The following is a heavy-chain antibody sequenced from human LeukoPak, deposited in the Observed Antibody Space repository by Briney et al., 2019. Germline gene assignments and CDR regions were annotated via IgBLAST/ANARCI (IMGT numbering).Heavy chain of an antibody. Sequence: GASVKVSCKASGGTFSSYAISWVRQPPGQGLEWIGGIIPILGTANYAQKFKGRVTITADESTSTAYMELSSLRSEDTAVYYCAGEAAMVRGETYNWFDPWGQGTLVTVSS. D-gene: IGHD5-18*01. J-gene: IGHJ5*02. CDR3: AGEAAMVRGETYNWFDP. V-gene: IGHV1-69*13. CDR2: IIPILGTA. CDR1: GGTFSSYA.